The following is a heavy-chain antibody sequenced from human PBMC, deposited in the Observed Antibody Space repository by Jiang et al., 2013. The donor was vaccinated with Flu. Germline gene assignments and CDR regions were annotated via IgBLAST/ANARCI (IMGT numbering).Heavy chain of an antibody. D-gene: IGHD4-17*01. V-gene: IGHV2-5*02. CDR2: IYWDDDK. J-gene: IGHJ5*02. CDR3: AHLGGSYGDYVRWFDP. Sequence: PTQTLTLTCTFSGFSLSTSGVGVGWIRQPPGKALEWLALIYWDDDKRYSPSLKSRLTITKDTSKNQVVLTMTNMDPVDTATYYCAHLGGSYGDYVRWFDPWGQGTLVTVSS. CDR1: GFSLSTSGVG.